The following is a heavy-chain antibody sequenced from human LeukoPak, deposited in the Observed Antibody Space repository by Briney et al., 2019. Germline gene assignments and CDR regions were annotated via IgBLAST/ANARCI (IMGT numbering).Heavy chain of an antibody. V-gene: IGHV3-23*01. CDR2: IGGSGGDI. Sequence: GGSLRLSCAASGFTFSTYTMYWVRQPPGKGLEWVSIIGGSGGDIHYADSVKGRFTISRDNSKNTLYLQMNSLRVEDTAIYYCARDPVRYSGYGYFDYWGQGTLVTVSS. CDR3: ARDPVRYSGYGYFDY. CDR1: GFTFSTYT. D-gene: IGHD5-12*01. J-gene: IGHJ4*02.